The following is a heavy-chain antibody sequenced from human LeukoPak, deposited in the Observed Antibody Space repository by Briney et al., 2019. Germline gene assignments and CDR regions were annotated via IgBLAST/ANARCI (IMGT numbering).Heavy chain of an antibody. J-gene: IGHJ1*01. CDR3: AKDYSSGSPEHFHH. V-gene: IGHV3-23*01. CDR1: GFTFSNYA. D-gene: IGHD3-10*01. CDR2: IRGSGHST. Sequence: GGSLRLSCAASGFTFSNYAMSWVRQAPGKGLEWVSSIRGSGHSTYYADSVKGRFTISRDNSKNTLYLQMNSLRAEDTAVYYCAKDYSSGSPEHFHHWGQGTLVTVSS.